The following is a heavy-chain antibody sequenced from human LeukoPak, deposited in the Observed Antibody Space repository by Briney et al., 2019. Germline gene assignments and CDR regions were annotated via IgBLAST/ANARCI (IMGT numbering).Heavy chain of an antibody. Sequence: PSETLSLTCTVSGGSISSSSAYWGWIRQPPGKGLEWIGSIYYSKNTYYNLSLKSRVTISADTSKNHFSLTLGSVSATDTAVYYCVSPRGFSYGYFDYWGQGTLVTVSS. D-gene: IGHD5-18*01. V-gene: IGHV4-39*02. CDR3: VSPRGFSYGYFDY. J-gene: IGHJ4*02. CDR2: IYYSKNT. CDR1: GGSISSSSAY.